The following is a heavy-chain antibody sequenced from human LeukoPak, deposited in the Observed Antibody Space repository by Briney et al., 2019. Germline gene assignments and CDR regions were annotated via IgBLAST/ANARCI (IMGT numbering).Heavy chain of an antibody. CDR1: GFSFSNYV. CDR2: ISASGLTT. V-gene: IGHV3-23*01. CDR3: AKVNNAYESIVSDF. D-gene: IGHD1/OR15-1a*01. J-gene: IGHJ4*02. Sequence: GGSLRLSCAASGFSFSNYVMCWVRQAPGKGLESVSAISASGLTTYYADSVKGRFAISRDNSKNTLYLQINSLRADDSAVYYCAKVNNAYESIVSDFWGQGTLVTVSS.